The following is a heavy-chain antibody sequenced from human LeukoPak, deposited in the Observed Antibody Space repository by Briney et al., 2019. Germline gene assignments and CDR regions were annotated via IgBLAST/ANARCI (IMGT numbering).Heavy chain of an antibody. CDR1: GYTFTSYG. J-gene: IGHJ3*02. V-gene: IGHV1-18*01. CDR2: ISAYNGNT. CDR3: ARDRVSAVVRPYDFWSGSQLGAFDT. Sequence: GASVKVSCKASGYTFTSYGISWVRQAPGQGLEWMGWISAYNGNTNYAQKLQGRVTMTTDTSTSTAYMELRSLRSDDTAVYYCARDRVSAVVRPYDFWSGSQLGAFDTWGQGTMVTVSS. D-gene: IGHD3-3*01.